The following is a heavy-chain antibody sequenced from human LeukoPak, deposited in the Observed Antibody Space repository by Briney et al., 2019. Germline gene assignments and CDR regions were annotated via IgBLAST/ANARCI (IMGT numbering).Heavy chain of an antibody. CDR2: IYSGGST. Sequence: GSLRLSCAASGFTVSSNYMSWVRQAPGKGLEWVSVIYSGGSTYYADSVKGRFTNSRDNSKNTLYLQMNSLRAEDTAVYYCARGGVFRWFDPWGQGTLVTVSS. J-gene: IGHJ5*02. V-gene: IGHV3-53*01. D-gene: IGHD2-8*01. CDR1: GFTVSSNY. CDR3: ARGGVFRWFDP.